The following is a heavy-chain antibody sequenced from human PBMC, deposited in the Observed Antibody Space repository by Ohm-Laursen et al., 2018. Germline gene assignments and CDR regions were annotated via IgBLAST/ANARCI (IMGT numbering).Heavy chain of an antibody. D-gene: IGHD3-16*01. Sequence: GSLRLSCSASGFTFSSYEMNWVRQAPGKGLEWVSYISSSGSTIHYADSVKGRFTISRDNAKNSLYLQMNSLRAEDTAVYHCARDPVRGLTDYWGQGNLVTVSS. CDR1: GFTFSSYE. V-gene: IGHV3-48*03. CDR3: ARDPVRGLTDY. CDR2: ISSSGSTI. J-gene: IGHJ4*02.